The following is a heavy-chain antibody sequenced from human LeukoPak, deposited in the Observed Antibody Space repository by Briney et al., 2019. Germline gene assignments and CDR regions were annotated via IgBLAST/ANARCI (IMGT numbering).Heavy chain of an antibody. CDR2: FSASGGRT. CDR3: AKGRLDPNLVLDY. CDR1: GFTFSSYA. Sequence: GGSLRLSCAASGFTFSSYAMSWVRQAPGKGLEWVSSFSASGGRTYYADSVKGRFTISRDNSKNTLYLQLNSLRAEDTAVYFCAKGRLDPNLVLDYWGQGTLVTVSS. J-gene: IGHJ4*02. D-gene: IGHD2-8*02. V-gene: IGHV3-23*01.